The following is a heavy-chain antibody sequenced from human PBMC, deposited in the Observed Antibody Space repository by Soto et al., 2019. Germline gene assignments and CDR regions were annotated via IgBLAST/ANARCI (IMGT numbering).Heavy chain of an antibody. CDR3: ARIMGAIGYYDILTGYRREYYYYYMDV. CDR1: GYTFTSYD. CDR2: MNPNSGNT. D-gene: IGHD3-9*01. Sequence: ASVKVSWKASGYTFTSYDINWVRQATGQGLEWMGWMNPNSGNTGYAQKFQGRVTMTRNTSISTAYMELSSLRSEDTAVYYCARIMGAIGYYDILTGYRREYYYYYMDVWGKGTTVTVSS. J-gene: IGHJ6*03. V-gene: IGHV1-8*01.